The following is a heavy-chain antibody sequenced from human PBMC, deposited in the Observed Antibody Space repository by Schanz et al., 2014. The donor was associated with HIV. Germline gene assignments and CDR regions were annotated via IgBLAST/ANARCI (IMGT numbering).Heavy chain of an antibody. D-gene: IGHD6-13*01. V-gene: IGHV3-9*01. Sequence: EVQLVESGGGLVQPGRSLRLSCAASGFTFDDYAMHWVRQAPGKGLEWVSGISWNSGSIGYADSVKGRFTISRDNAKNSLYLQMNSLRAEDTALYYCAKHFYFRPGRAAAVSFFDYWGQGTLGTVSS. CDR2: ISWNSGSI. CDR3: AKHFYFRPGRAAAVSFFDY. J-gene: IGHJ4*02. CDR1: GFTFDDYA.